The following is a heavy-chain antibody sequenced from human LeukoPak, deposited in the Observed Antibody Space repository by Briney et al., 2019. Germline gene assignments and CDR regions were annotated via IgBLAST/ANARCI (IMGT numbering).Heavy chain of an antibody. V-gene: IGHV3-23*01. Sequence: GGSLRLSCAASGFTFSNYAMNWVRQAPGKGLEWVSAISGSGGSTYYADSVKGRFTISRDNSKNTLYLQMNSLRAEDTAVYYCAKVGVVVPAAIHYFDYWGQGTLVTVSS. CDR3: AKVGVVVPAAIHYFDY. CDR2: ISGSGGST. J-gene: IGHJ4*02. CDR1: GFTFSNYA. D-gene: IGHD2-2*02.